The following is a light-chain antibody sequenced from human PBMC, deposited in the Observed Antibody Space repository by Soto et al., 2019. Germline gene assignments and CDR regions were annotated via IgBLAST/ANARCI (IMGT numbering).Light chain of an antibody. V-gene: IGKV3-15*01. CDR2: GAS. J-gene: IGKJ2*01. Sequence: EIVMTQSPATLSVSPGEGATLSCRASQSFTISLAWYQQKPGQAPTLLIYGASSRATGTPVRFSGSGSGTEFTLTISSLQAEDFAVYYCQQYNDWPRTFGQGTKLEIK. CDR1: QSFTIS. CDR3: QQYNDWPRT.